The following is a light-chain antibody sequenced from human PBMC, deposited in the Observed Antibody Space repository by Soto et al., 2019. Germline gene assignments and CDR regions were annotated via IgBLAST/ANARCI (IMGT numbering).Light chain of an antibody. J-gene: IGLJ3*02. Sequence: QSVLTQPPSVSGAPGQRVTISCTGSSSNIGAGYDVHWYQQLPGTAPKLLIYGNSNRPSGVPDRFSGSKSGTSASLAITGRQAEDEADYYCQSYDSSLFWVFGGGTKLTVL. CDR2: GNS. CDR1: SSNIGAGYD. V-gene: IGLV1-40*01. CDR3: QSYDSSLFWV.